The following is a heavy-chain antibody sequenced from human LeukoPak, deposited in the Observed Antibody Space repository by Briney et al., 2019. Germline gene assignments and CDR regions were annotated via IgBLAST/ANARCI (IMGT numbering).Heavy chain of an antibody. CDR1: GFTFNRRG. CDR3: AKTRGSGPFDY. CDR2: IRYDGGET. J-gene: IGHJ4*02. D-gene: IGHD3-10*01. V-gene: IGHV3-30*02. Sequence: GGSLRLSCAASGFTFNRRGMHWVRQAPGKGLGWVAFIRYDGGETFYADFVKGRFTISRDNSKNTLYLQMNNLRAEDTAVYYCAKTRGSGPFDYWGQGTLVTVSS.